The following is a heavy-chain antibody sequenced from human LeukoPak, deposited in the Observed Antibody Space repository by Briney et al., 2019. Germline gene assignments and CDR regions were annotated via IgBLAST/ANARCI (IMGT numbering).Heavy chain of an antibody. V-gene: IGHV1-18*01. CDR2: ISAYNGNT. J-gene: IGHJ4*02. CDR3: AREMGPSYDSTGYHVIDY. CDR1: GYTFTHYG. D-gene: IGHD3-22*01. Sequence: GASVKVSCKASGYTFTHYGIIWVRQAPGQGLEWMGWISAYNGNTNYAQKLQGRVTMTTDTSTSTAYMELRSLRSDDSAVYYCAREMGPSYDSTGYHVIDYWGQGTLVTVSS.